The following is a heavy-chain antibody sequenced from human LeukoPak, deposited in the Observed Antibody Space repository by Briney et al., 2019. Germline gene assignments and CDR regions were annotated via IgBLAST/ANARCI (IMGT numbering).Heavy chain of an antibody. Sequence: PGGSLRLSCAASGFTFSSYAMSWVRQAPGKGLEWVSAISGSGGSTYYADSVKGRFTISRDNSKNTLYLQMNSLRAEDTAVYYCAKDRGDGDYYFDYWGQETLVTVSS. CDR3: AKDRGDGDYYFDY. D-gene: IGHD4-17*01. CDR1: GFTFSSYA. J-gene: IGHJ4*02. CDR2: ISGSGGST. V-gene: IGHV3-23*01.